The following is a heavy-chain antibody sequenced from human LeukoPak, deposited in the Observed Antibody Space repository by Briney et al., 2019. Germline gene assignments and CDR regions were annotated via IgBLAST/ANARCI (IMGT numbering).Heavy chain of an antibody. V-gene: IGHV3-53*01. D-gene: IGHD6-6*01. CDR3: ARNSGYSSSSGDYYYYYMDV. CDR2: IYSDGST. Sequence: GGSLRLSCAVSGFTVSSNYMSWVRQPPGKGLEWVSIIYSDGSTYYADSVKGRFTISRDNSKNTLYLQMNSLRAEDTAVYYCARNSGYSSSSGDYYYYYMDVWGKGTTVTVSS. CDR1: GFTVSSNY. J-gene: IGHJ6*03.